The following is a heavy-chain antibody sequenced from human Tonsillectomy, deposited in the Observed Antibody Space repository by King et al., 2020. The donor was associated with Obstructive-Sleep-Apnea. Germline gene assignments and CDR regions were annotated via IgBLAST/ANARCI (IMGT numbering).Heavy chain of an antibody. Sequence: VQLVESGGGLVQPGGSLRLSCAASGFTFSSYWMHWVRQPPGRGLVWVSRINSDGSSTNYADSVKGRFTISRDNAKNTLYLQMNGLRAEDTAVYYCTREKSYYYAMDVWGQGTTVTVSS. J-gene: IGHJ6*02. CDR2: INSDGSST. CDR1: GFTFSSYW. V-gene: IGHV3-74*01. CDR3: TREKSYYYAMDV.